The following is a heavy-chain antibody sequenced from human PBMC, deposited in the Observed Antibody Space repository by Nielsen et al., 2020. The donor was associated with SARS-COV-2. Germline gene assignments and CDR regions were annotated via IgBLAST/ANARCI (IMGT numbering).Heavy chain of an antibody. J-gene: IGHJ6*02. V-gene: IGHV3-53*01. CDR2: IYSDGST. CDR3: ARDQPLHADYYYYGMDV. CDR1: GFSVSSHD. Sequence: GESLKISCAASGFSVSSHDMNWVRQAPGKGLQWVSLIYSDGSTKYADSVKGRFTISRDNSKNTLYLQMNSLRAEDTAVYYCARDQPLHADYYYYGMDVWGQGTTVTVSS.